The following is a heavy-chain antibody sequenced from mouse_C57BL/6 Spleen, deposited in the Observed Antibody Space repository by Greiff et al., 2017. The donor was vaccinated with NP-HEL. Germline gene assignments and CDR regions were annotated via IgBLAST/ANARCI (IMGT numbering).Heavy chain of an antibody. CDR2: IDPSDSYT. Sequence: QVQLQQPGAELVMPGASVKLSCKASGYTFTSYWMHWVKQRPGQGLEWIGEIDPSDSYTNYNQKFKGKSTLTVDKSSSTSYMQLSSVTSEDSAVYYRATGYNTRYFGVRGTGTTVTVSS. V-gene: IGHV1-69*01. CDR1: GYTFTSYW. J-gene: IGHJ1*03. D-gene: IGHD1-3*01. CDR3: ATGYNTRYFGV.